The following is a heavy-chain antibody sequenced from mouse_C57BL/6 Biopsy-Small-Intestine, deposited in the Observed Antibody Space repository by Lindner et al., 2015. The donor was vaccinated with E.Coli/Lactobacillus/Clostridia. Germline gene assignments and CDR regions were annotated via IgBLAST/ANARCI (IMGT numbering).Heavy chain of an antibody. CDR2: ISSGSSII. CDR3: ARDGSSYAMDY. V-gene: IGHV5-17*01. Sequence: VQLQESGGGLVKPGGSLKLSCAASGFTFSDYGMHWVRQAPEKGLEWVAYISSGSSIIYYADTMKGRFTISRDNAKNTLFLQMISLRSEDTAMYYCARDGSSYAMDYWGQGTSVTVSS. J-gene: IGHJ4*01. D-gene: IGHD1-1*01. CDR1: GFTFSDYG.